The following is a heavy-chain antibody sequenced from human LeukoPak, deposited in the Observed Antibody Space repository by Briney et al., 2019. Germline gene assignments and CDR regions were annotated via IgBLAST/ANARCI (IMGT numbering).Heavy chain of an antibody. Sequence: SETLSLTCTVSGGSISSSSYYWGWIRQPPGKGLEWIGSIYYSGSTYYNSSLKSRVTISVDTSKNQFSLKLNSVTAADTAVYYCARVSAAGTGPDSWGQGTLVTVSS. CDR1: GGSISSSSYY. J-gene: IGHJ4*02. CDR2: IYYSGST. D-gene: IGHD6-13*01. CDR3: ARVSAAGTGPDS. V-gene: IGHV4-39*07.